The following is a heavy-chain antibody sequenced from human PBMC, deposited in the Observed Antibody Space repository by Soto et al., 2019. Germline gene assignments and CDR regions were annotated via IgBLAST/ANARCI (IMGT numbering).Heavy chain of an antibody. J-gene: IGHJ6*02. Sequence: PSETLSLTCTVSGGSISSGGYYWSWIRQHPGKGLEWIVYIYYSGSTYYNPSLKSRVTISVDTSKNQFSLKLSSVTAADTAVYYCANGLSWGLFSYGMDVWGPGTTVTVSS. V-gene: IGHV4-31*03. CDR3: ANGLSWGLFSYGMDV. D-gene: IGHD2-21*01. CDR2: IYYSGST. CDR1: GGSISSGGYY.